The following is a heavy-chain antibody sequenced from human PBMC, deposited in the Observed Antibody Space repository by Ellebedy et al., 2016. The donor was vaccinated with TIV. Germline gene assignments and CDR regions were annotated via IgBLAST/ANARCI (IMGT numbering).Heavy chain of an antibody. Sequence: MPSEILSLTCTVSGGSISSYYWSWIRQPPGKGLEWIGEINHSGSTNYNPSLKSRVTISVDTSKNQFSLKLSSVTAADTAVYYCASHYDSSGYYRDYWGQGTLVTVSS. CDR3: ASHYDSSGYYRDY. CDR1: GGSISSYY. J-gene: IGHJ4*02. D-gene: IGHD3-22*01. V-gene: IGHV4-34*01. CDR2: INHSGST.